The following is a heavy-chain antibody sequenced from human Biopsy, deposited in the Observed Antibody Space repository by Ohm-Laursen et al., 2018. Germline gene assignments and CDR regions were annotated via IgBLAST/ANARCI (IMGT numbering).Heavy chain of an antibody. CDR3: ATGPVQMVYANLRGEFAS. V-gene: IGHV3-23*01. CDR2: ISASDDSK. D-gene: IGHD2-8*01. Sequence: SLRLSCTASGFTFTNYAMSWVRQAPGKGLEWVSSISASDDSKYYGDSVKSRFTISRDSSTNTLYLQMNGLRADDTAVYYCATGPVQMVYANLRGEFASWGQGALVTVSS. J-gene: IGHJ5*02. CDR1: GFTFTNYA.